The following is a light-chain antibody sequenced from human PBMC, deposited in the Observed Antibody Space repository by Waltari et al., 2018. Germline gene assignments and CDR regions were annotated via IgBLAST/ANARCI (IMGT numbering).Light chain of an antibody. CDR1: ESVSRA. CDR3: QHYLRLPVT. CDR2: GAS. J-gene: IGKJ1*01. Sequence: ELVLTQSPGTLSLSVGARATVSCRSSESVSRALAWYQQKPGQAPRLLIYGASTRATGIPDRFSGSGSGTDFNLTISRLEPDDFAVYYCQHYLRLPVTFGQGTTVEI. V-gene: IGKV3-20*01.